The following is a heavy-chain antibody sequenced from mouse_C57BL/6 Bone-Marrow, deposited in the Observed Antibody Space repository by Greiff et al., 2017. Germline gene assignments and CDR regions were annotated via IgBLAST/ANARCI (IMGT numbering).Heavy chain of an antibody. D-gene: IGHD4-1*01. V-gene: IGHV3-6*01. J-gene: IGHJ3*01. Sequence: EVHLVEPGPGLVKPSQSLSLTCSVTGYSITSGYYWNWIRQFPGNKLEWMGYISYDGSNNYNPSLKNRISITRDTSKNQFFLKLNSVTTEDTATYYCARDLGEAYWGQGTLVTVSA. CDR3: ARDLGEAY. CDR2: ISYDGSN. CDR1: GYSITSGYY.